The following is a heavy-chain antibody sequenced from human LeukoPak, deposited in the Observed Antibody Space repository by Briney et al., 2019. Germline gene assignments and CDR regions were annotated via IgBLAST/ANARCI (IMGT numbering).Heavy chain of an antibody. CDR1: GGSISSSSYY. J-gene: IGHJ4*02. V-gene: IGHV4-39*01. CDR2: IYHSGST. D-gene: IGHD3-10*01. CDR3: ARHGDYGSGSYYPDYFDY. Sequence: PSETLSLTCTVSGGSISSSSYYWGWIRQPPGKGLEWIGSIYHSGSTYYNPSLKSRVAMSVDTSENQFSLELSSVTAADTAVYYCARHGDYGSGSYYPDYFDYWGQGTLVTVSS.